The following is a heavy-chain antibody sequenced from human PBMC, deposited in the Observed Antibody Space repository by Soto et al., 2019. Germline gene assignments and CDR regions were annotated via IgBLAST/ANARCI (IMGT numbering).Heavy chain of an antibody. Sequence: GGSLRLSCTASGFTFGDYAMSWFRQAPGKGLEWVGFIRSKAYGGTTEYAASVKGRFTISRDDSKSIAYLQMNSLKTEDTAVYYCSSFQYYDILTGYYTSNWFDPWGQGTLVTVSS. CDR1: GFTFGDYA. J-gene: IGHJ5*02. D-gene: IGHD3-9*01. V-gene: IGHV3-49*03. CDR2: IRSKAYGGTT. CDR3: SSFQYYDILTGYYTSNWFDP.